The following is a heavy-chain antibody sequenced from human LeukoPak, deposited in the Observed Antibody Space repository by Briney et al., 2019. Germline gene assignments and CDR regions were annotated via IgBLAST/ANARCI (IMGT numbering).Heavy chain of an antibody. D-gene: IGHD6-19*01. V-gene: IGHV4-34*01. CDR3: ARDALYSSGWFDAFDI. J-gene: IGHJ3*02. CDR1: GGSFSGYY. Sequence: SETLSLTCAVYGGSFSGYYWSWIRQPPGKGLEWIGEINHSGSTNYNPSLKSRVTISVDTSKNQFSLKLSSVTAADTAVYYCARDALYSSGWFDAFDIWGQGTMVTVSS. CDR2: INHSGST.